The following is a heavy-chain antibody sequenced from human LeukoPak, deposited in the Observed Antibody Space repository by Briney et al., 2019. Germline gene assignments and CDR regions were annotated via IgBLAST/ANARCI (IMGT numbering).Heavy chain of an antibody. CDR2: IRYDGSNK. J-gene: IGHJ6*02. V-gene: IGHV3-30*02. CDR1: GFSFSNSD. CDR3: VKEIRRNYFYGMDA. Sequence: PGGSLRLSCAASGFSFSNSDMHWVRQAPGKGLEWVAFIRYDGSNKYYEDSVKGRLTISRDNAKNTLFLRMYGLRPEDTAVYYCVKEIRRNYFYGMDAWGQGTSVTVSS.